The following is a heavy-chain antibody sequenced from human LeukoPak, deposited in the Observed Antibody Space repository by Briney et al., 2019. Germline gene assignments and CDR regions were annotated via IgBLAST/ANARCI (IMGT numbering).Heavy chain of an antibody. CDR3: ASLYSSGWYSK. CDR1: GGSFSGYY. CDR2: INHSGST. Sequence: SETLSLTCAVYGGSFSGYYWSWTRQPPGKGLEWIGEINHSGSTNYNPSLKSRVTISVDTSKNQFSLKLSSVTAADTAVYYCASLYSSGWYSKWGQGTLVTVSS. D-gene: IGHD6-19*01. J-gene: IGHJ4*02. V-gene: IGHV4-34*01.